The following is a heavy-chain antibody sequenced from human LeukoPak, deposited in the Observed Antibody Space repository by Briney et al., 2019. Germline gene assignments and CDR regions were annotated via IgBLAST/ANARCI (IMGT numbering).Heavy chain of an antibody. CDR1: GYSLISGYY. CDR2: FYHSGST. CDR3: ARLSGDCTSAVCPIWFYR. J-gene: IGHJ5*02. V-gene: IGHV4-38-2*01. D-gene: IGHD2-8*01. Sequence: PSETLSLTCAVSGYSLISGYYCGWIRQPPGKGLEWIGSFYHSGSTFNNPTLTSRVPISVDTSKNQFSLNLNSVTAAATAVDDCARLSGDCTSAVCPIWFYRQGQGIPVT.